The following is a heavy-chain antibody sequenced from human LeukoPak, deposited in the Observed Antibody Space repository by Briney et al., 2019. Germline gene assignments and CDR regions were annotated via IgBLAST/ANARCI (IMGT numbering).Heavy chain of an antibody. CDR2: ISGSGGSS. CDR1: GFTFSSYS. CDR3: ANVEWPLDY. J-gene: IGHJ4*02. D-gene: IGHD1-26*01. Sequence: GGSLRLSCAASGFTFSSYSMNWVRQAPGKGLEWVSAISGSGGSSYYADSVKGRFTISRDNSRNTLSLQMNSLRTEDTAVYYCANVEWPLDYWGQGTLVTVSS. V-gene: IGHV3-23*01.